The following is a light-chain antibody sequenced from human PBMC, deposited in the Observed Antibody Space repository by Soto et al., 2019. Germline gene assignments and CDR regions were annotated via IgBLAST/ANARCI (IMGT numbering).Light chain of an antibody. CDR1: SNAVGGYNY. CDR3: ASYTSTIPYV. V-gene: IGLV2-14*01. J-gene: IGLJ1*01. CDR2: EVT. Sequence: VLPPPPSASGSPGPSMTISWTGSSNAVGGYNYVSWYQQHPGKAPKIIIYEVTDRPSGVSQSFSGSKSANTASLTIYGLQVEDEAEYFCASYTSTIPYVFGSGTKVTVL.